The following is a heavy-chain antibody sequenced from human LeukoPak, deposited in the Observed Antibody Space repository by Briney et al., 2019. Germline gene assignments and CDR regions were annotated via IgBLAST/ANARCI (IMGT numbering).Heavy chain of an antibody. D-gene: IGHD5-18*01. CDR3: ARDVDTATVLLFDP. J-gene: IGHJ5*02. Sequence: SETLSLTCTVSGGSISSYYWSWIRQPAGKGLEWIGRIYTSGSTNYNPSLKSRVTMSVDTSKNQFSLKLSSVTAADTAVYYCARDVDTATVLLFDPWGQGTLVTVSS. V-gene: IGHV4-4*07. CDR2: IYTSGST. CDR1: GGSISSYY.